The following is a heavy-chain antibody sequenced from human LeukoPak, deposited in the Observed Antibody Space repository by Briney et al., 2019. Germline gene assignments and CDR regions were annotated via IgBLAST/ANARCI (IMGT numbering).Heavy chain of an antibody. J-gene: IGHJ4*02. D-gene: IGHD2-15*01. CDR1: GYSINSGYY. CDR2: IYTSGST. Sequence: SETLSLTCTVSGYSINSGYYWGWIRQPAGKGLEWIGRIYTSGSTNYNPSLKSRVTISVDTSKNQFSLKLSSVTAADTAVYYCARVRGYCSGGSCCPYYFDYWGQGTLVTVSS. V-gene: IGHV4-4*07. CDR3: ARVRGYCSGGSCCPYYFDY.